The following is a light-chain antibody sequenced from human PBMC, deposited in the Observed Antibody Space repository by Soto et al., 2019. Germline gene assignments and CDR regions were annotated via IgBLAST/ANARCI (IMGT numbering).Light chain of an antibody. V-gene: IGKV3-20*01. J-gene: IGKJ5*01. CDR1: QSVSSSY. CDR3: QQYGSSPRVT. CDR2: GAS. Sequence: ELVLTQSPGTRSVSPGERATISRRASQSVSSSYLAWYQQKPCQAPRLLIYGASRRATGIPDRFSGSGSGTDFTLTISRLEPEDFAVYYCQQYGSSPRVTFGQGTRVEIK.